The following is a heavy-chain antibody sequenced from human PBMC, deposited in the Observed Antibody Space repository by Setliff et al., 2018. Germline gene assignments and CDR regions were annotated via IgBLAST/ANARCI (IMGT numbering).Heavy chain of an antibody. Sequence: ASETLSLTCSVSGGAVSGDYWTWIRQPPGKGLEYIGYINYSGSTNYNPSLKSRVTISGDTSKNQVSLTLSSVTAADTAVYYCARMSGFLYMDVWGKGTTVTVSS. CDR2: INYSGST. J-gene: IGHJ6*03. CDR1: GGAVSGDY. D-gene: IGHD3-3*01. CDR3: ARMSGFLYMDV. V-gene: IGHV4-59*08.